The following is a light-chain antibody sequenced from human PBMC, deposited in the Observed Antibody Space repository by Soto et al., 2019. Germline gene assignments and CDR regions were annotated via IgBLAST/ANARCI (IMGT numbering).Light chain of an antibody. V-gene: IGKV3-15*01. CDR3: QQYNNWPPYT. CDR2: GAS. CDR1: QSVSNN. Sequence: DTVMTQSPATLSVSPGERATLSCRASQSVSNNLAWYQQIPGQAPRLLIYGASTRATGIPARSSGSGSGTEFTLTISSLQSEDFAVYYCQQYNNWPPYTFGQGTKLEIK. J-gene: IGKJ2*01.